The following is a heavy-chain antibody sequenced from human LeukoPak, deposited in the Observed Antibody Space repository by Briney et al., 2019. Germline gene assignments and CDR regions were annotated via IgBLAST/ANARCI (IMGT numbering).Heavy chain of an antibody. V-gene: IGHV1-18*01. J-gene: IGHJ4*02. CDR2: ISPFNGNT. D-gene: IGHD3-22*01. CDR3: ARGPYYYDTHFDY. Sequence: ASVKVSCKASGYIFTSYGISWVRQAPGQGLESMGWISPFNGNTKYVQKFQGRVTMTTDTSTSTAYLELRSLRSDDTAVYYCARGPYYYDTHFDYWGQGTLVTVSS. CDR1: GYIFTSYG.